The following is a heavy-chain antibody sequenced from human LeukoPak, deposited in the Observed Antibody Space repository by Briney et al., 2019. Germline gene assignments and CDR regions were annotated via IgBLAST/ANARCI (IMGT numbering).Heavy chain of an antibody. J-gene: IGHJ4*02. CDR1: GFTFSSYG. Sequence: GGSLRLSCAASGFTFSSYGMHWVRQAPGKGLEWVTFIRYDARDEYYVDSVKGRFTISRDNSKNTLYLQMNSLRAEDTAVYFCAKDYGRGTIHYWGQGTLVIVSS. V-gene: IGHV3-30*02. CDR3: AKDYGRGTIHY. D-gene: IGHD3-3*01. CDR2: IRYDARDE.